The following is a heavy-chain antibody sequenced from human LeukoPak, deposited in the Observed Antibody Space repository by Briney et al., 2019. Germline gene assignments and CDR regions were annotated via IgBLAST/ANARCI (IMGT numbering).Heavy chain of an antibody. V-gene: IGHV1-69*13. J-gene: IGHJ3*02. CDR1: GGTFSSYA. Sequence: SVKVSCKAPGGTFSSYAISWVRQAPGQGLEWMGGIIPIFGTANYAQKFQGRVTITADESTSTAYMELSSLRSEDTAVYYCARDLFGYYDSSGKDAFDIWGQGTMVTVSS. D-gene: IGHD3-22*01. CDR3: ARDLFGYYDSSGKDAFDI. CDR2: IIPIFGTA.